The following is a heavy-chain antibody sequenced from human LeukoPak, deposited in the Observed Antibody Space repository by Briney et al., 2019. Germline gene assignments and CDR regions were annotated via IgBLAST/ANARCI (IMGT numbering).Heavy chain of an antibody. CDR1: GFTFSSYG. V-gene: IGHV3-23*01. CDR3: AKDREWLVRNYFDY. J-gene: IGHJ4*02. D-gene: IGHD6-19*01. Sequence: GGSLRLSCAASGFTFSSYGMSWVRQAPGKGLEWVSVMSGSGGSTYYADSVKGRFTISRDNSKNTLYLQMNSLRAEDTAVYYCAKDREWLVRNYFDYWGQGTLVTVSS. CDR2: MSGSGGST.